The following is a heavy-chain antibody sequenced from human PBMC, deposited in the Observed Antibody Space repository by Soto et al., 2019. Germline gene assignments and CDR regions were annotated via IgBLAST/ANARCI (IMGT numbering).Heavy chain of an antibody. J-gene: IGHJ6*02. Sequence: ASVKVSCKASGYTFTSYDINWVRQATGQGLEWMGWMNPNSGNTGYAQKFQGRVTMTRNTSISTAYMELSSLRSEDTAVYYCARGGSSIAARRDYYCYGMDVWGQGTTVTVSS. V-gene: IGHV1-8*01. CDR3: ARGGSSIAARRDYYCYGMDV. D-gene: IGHD6-6*01. CDR2: MNPNSGNT. CDR1: GYTFTSYD.